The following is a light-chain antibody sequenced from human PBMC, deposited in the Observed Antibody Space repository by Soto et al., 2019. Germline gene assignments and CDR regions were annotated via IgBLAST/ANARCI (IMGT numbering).Light chain of an antibody. J-gene: IGLJ3*02. CDR1: SGHSGYI. CDR3: ETWDSNTRV. V-gene: IGLV4-60*02. CDR2: LGGSGSF. Sequence: QPVLTQSSSASASLGSSVKLTCTLSSGHSGYIIAWHQQQPGKAPRYLMNLGGSGSFNKGSGVPDRFSGSSFGADRYLTNAALQLEEEADYYCETWDSNTRVFGGGNMVTVL.